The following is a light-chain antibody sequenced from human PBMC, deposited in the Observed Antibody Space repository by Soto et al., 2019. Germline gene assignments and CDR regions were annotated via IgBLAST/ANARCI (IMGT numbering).Light chain of an antibody. J-gene: IGLJ1*01. CDR3: SSLTTITTYV. CDR1: NSDVGAYNY. V-gene: IGLV2-14*01. CDR2: EVS. Sequence: QSALTQPASVSGSPGQSITISCTGTNSDVGAYNYVSWYQQSPGQAPKLIIREVSNRPSGVPSRFSGSKSGNTASLTISGLQAEDEAAYYCSSLTTITTYVFGTGTKLTVL.